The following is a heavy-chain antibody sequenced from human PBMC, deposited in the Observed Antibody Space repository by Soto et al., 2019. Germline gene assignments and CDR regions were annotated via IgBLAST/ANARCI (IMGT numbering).Heavy chain of an antibody. CDR2: ISYDGSNK. D-gene: IGHD1-1*01. J-gene: IGHJ4*02. CDR3: AREKLESGRGFDY. V-gene: IGHV3-30-3*01. CDR1: GFTFSSYA. Sequence: GGSLRLSCAASGFTFSSYAMHWVRQAPGKGLEWVAVISYDGSNKYYADSVKGRFTISRDNSKNTLYLQMNSLRAEDTAVYYCAREKLESGRGFDYWGQGTLVTVSS.